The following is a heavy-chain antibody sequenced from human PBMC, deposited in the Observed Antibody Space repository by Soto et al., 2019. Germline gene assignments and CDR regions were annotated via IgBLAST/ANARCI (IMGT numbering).Heavy chain of an antibody. D-gene: IGHD3-22*01. V-gene: IGHV3-48*02. J-gene: IGHJ2*01. CDR1: GFTFSSYS. CDR3: ARAPYYYDSSGYGYWYFDL. CDR2: ISSSSITI. Sequence: PGGSLRLSCAASGFTFSSYSMNWVRQAPGKGLEWVSYISSSSITIYYAVSVKGRFTISRDNAKNSLYLQMNSLRDEDTAVYYCARAPYYYDSSGYGYWYFDLWGRGTLVTVSS.